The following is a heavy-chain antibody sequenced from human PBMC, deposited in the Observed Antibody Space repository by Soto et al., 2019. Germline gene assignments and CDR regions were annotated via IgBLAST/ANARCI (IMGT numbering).Heavy chain of an antibody. D-gene: IGHD3-10*01. V-gene: IGHV3-23*01. CDR3: AKRHYVGNSGDFDY. Sequence: QLLESGGGLEQPGGSLRLSCAASGFTFSDYAMSWVRQAPGEGLEWVSGISGFDFTTYYAGSVKGRFTISRDNSKNTLYMQMNRLRVEDTAVYYCAKRHYVGNSGDFDYWGQGTLVIVSS. CDR2: ISGFDFTT. CDR1: GFTFSDYA. J-gene: IGHJ4*02.